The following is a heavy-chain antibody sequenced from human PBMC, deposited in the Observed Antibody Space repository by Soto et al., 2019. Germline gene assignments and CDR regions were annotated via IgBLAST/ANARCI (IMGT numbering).Heavy chain of an antibody. D-gene: IGHD3-3*01. Sequence: GASVKVSLKASGYTFTSYGISWVRQAPGQGLERMGWISAYNGNTNYAQKLQGRVTMTTDTSTSTAYMELRSLRSDDTAVYYCARARWDFWSGSLTFQTTFGYWGQGTLVTVSS. CDR3: ARARWDFWSGSLTFQTTFGY. J-gene: IGHJ4*02. CDR2: ISAYNGNT. V-gene: IGHV1-18*01. CDR1: GYTFTSYG.